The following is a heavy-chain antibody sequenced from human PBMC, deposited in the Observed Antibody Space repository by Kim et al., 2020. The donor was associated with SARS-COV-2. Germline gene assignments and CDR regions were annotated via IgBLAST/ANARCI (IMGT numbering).Heavy chain of an antibody. D-gene: IGHD3-10*01. Sequence: DATITTYADSVKGRFTITRNNAKNTLYLQMNSLTAEETAVYYCARDEFQEWGQGTLVTVSS. J-gene: IGHJ4*02. V-gene: IGHV3-74*01. CDR2: DATIT. CDR3: ARDEFQE.